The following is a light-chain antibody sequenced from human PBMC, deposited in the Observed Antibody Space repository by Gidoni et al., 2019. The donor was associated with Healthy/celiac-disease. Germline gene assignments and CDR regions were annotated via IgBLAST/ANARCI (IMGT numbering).Light chain of an antibody. V-gene: IGLV3-21*04. Sequence: SYVLTKPPSGSVAPGKTARITCGGNNIGSKSVHWYQQKPGQAPVLVIYYDSDRPSGIPERFSGSNSGNTATLTISRVEAGDEADYYCQVWDSSSDHPYVFGTGTKVTVL. CDR3: QVWDSSSDHPYV. CDR1: NIGSKS. J-gene: IGLJ1*01. CDR2: YDS.